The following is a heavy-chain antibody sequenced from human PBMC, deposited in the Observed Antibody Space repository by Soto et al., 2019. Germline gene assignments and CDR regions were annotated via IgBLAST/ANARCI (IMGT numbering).Heavy chain of an antibody. CDR2: IYPGDSDT. Sequence: GESLKISCKGSGYSFTSYWIGWVRQMPGKGLEWMGIIYPGDSDTRYSPSFQGQVTISADKSISTAYLQWSSLKASDTGMYYCARQSTSIAAAALKPGYSSGWYGFGIGGFDPWGQGTLVTVSS. CDR3: ARQSTSIAAAALKPGYSSGWYGFGIGGFDP. D-gene: IGHD6-19*01. V-gene: IGHV5-51*01. CDR1: GYSFTSYW. J-gene: IGHJ5*02.